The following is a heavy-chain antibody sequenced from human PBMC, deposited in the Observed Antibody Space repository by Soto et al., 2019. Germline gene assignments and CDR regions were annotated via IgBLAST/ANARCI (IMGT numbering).Heavy chain of an antibody. CDR3: ARQTYDFWSGYFRANWFDP. J-gene: IGHJ5*02. D-gene: IGHD3-3*01. Sequence: QLQLQESGPGLVKPSETLSLTCTVSGGSISSSSYYWGWIRQPPGKGLEWIGSIYYSGSTYYNPSLKSRVTISVDTSKNQFSLKLSSVTAADTAVYYCARQTYDFWSGYFRANWFDPWGQGTLVTVSS. CDR2: IYYSGST. CDR1: GGSISSSSYY. V-gene: IGHV4-39*01.